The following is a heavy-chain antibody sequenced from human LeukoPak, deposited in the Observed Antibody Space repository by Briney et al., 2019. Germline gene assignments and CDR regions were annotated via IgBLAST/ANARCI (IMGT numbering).Heavy chain of an antibody. V-gene: IGHV3-23*01. CDR2: MSVSADST. J-gene: IGHJ4*02. CDR3: AKARRDFRTDFVY. Sequence: GGSLRLSCAASGFTFSSYAMSWVRQAPGKGLEWVSAMSVSADSTYYADSLKGRFTISRDNSKTTLFLQLNSLRAEDTAVYYCAKARRDFRTDFVYWGQGTLVTVSS. CDR1: GFTFSSYA. D-gene: IGHD3/OR15-3a*01.